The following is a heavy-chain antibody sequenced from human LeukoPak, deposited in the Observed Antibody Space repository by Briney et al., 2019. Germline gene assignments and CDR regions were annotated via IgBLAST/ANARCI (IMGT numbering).Heavy chain of an antibody. CDR2: ITTGSSYI. J-gene: IGHJ6*03. CDR3: ARVEATTARSYYYYYMDD. V-gene: IGHV3-21*06. Sequence: GGSLRLSCSASGFSFTSYAMNWVRQAPGKGLERVSSITTGSSYIYYADSVRGRFSVSRDNAKNSLYLEMNSLRAEDTAVYYCARVEATTARSYYYYYMDDWGKGTTVTVSS. CDR1: GFSFTSYA. D-gene: IGHD1-1*01.